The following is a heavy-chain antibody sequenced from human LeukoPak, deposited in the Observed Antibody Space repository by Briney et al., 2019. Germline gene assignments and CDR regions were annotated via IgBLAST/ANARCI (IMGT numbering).Heavy chain of an antibody. Sequence: SETLSLTCAVYGGSFSGYYWSWIRQPPGKGLEWIGEINHSGSTNYNPSLKSRVTISVDTSKNQFSLKLGSVTAADTAVYYCARWSSSWSHSFDYWGQGTLVTVSS. J-gene: IGHJ4*02. CDR3: ARWSSSWSHSFDY. V-gene: IGHV4-34*01. CDR1: GGSFSGYY. CDR2: INHSGST. D-gene: IGHD6-13*01.